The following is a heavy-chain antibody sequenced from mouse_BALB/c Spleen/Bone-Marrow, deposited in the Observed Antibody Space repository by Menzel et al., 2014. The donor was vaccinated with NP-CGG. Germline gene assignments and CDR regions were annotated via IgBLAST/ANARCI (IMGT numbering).Heavy chain of an antibody. CDR1: GFTFSNYW. CDR2: IRLKSNNYAT. CDR3: TRNWDYFDY. D-gene: IGHD4-1*01. J-gene: IGHJ2*01. Sequence: EVKLMESGGGLVQPGGCMKLSCVASGFTFSNYWMNWVHQSPEKGLEWVAEIRLKSNNYATHYAESVKGRFTISRDDSKSSVYLQMNNLRAEDTGIYYCTRNWDYFDYWGQGTTLTVSS. V-gene: IGHV6-6*02.